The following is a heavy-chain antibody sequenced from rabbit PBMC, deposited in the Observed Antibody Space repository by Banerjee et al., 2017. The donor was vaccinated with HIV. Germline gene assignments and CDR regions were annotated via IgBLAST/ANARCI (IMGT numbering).Heavy chain of an antibody. Sequence: QSLEESGGDLVKPGASLTLTCTASGFSLSNNYVMCWVRQAPGKGLESIACIVIGDDKTYYANWAKGRFTISKTSSTTVTLQMTSLTAADTATYFCARDPPGSSDYDLWGPGTLVTVS. CDR2: IVIGDDKT. CDR3: ARDPPGSSDYDL. D-gene: IGHD8-1*01. CDR1: GFSLSNNYV. V-gene: IGHV1S40*01. J-gene: IGHJ6*01.